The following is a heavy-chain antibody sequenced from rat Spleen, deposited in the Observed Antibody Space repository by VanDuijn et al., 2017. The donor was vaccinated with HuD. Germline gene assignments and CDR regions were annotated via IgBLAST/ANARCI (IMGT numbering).Heavy chain of an antibody. CDR3: TTETYYGYNYHHY. V-gene: IGHV5-19*01. Sequence: EVQLVESGGGLAQPGRSMKLSCAASGFTFSNYGVHWIRQAPTTGLEWVASISPSGGSAYYRDSVKGRFTISRDNAKSTLYLQMDSLRSEDTATYYCTTETYYGYNYHHYWGQGVMVTVSS. J-gene: IGHJ2*01. CDR2: ISPSGGSA. CDR1: GFTFSNYG. D-gene: IGHD1-9*01.